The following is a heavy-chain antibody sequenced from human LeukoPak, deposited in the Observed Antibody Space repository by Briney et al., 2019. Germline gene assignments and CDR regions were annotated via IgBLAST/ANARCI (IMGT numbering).Heavy chain of an antibody. Sequence: SETLSLTCTVSDGSISSYYWSWIRQPAGKGLEWIGRIYTSGSTNYNPSLKSRVIISIDKPKNQFSLKLRSVTAADTAVYYCARDRGYCSGGTCYFHFDYWGQGTLVTVSS. D-gene: IGHD2-15*01. V-gene: IGHV4-4*07. J-gene: IGHJ4*02. CDR2: IYTSGST. CDR3: ARDRGYCSGGTCYFHFDY. CDR1: DGSISSYY.